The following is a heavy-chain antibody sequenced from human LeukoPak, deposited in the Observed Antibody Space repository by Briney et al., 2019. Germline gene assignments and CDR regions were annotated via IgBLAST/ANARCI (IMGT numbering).Heavy chain of an antibody. CDR3: ARVEGYGWFESGN. CDR1: GFAFNRFW. CDR2: IKDGGSGS. V-gene: IGHV3-7*03. J-gene: IGHJ4*02. D-gene: IGHD6-19*01. Sequence: GGSLRLSCAASGFAFNRFWMSWIRQAPGNGLEWVATIKDGGSGSFYVDSVEGRFSISRDDAKNLLYLQMNNLRDEDSAHYYCARVEGYGWFESGNWGQGTPVTVSS.